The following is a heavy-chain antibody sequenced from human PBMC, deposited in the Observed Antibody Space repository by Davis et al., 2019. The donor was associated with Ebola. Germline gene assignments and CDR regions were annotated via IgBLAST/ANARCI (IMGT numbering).Heavy chain of an antibody. D-gene: IGHD6-19*01. Sequence: PSETLSLTCTVSGGSISSHYWSWIRQPPGKGLEWIGYIYYSGSTNYNPSLKSRVTISVDTSKNQFSLKLSSVTAADTAVYYCARDVKVAVAANWFDPWGQGTLVTVSS. V-gene: IGHV4-59*11. CDR3: ARDVKVAVAANWFDP. J-gene: IGHJ5*02. CDR1: GGSISSHY. CDR2: IYYSGST.